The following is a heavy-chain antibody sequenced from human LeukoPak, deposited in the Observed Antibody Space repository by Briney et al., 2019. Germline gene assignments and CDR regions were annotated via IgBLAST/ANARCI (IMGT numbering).Heavy chain of an antibody. CDR1: GFTFSNAW. D-gene: IGHD2-15*01. CDR3: TTEGGWSYYFDY. CDR2: IRSKTDGGTV. J-gene: IGHJ4*02. Sequence: KPGESLRLSCAASGFTFSNAWMSWVRQAPGKGLEWVGGIRSKTDGGTVDYAVPVKSRFTISRDDSKSTLYLLLNSLIAEDTAVYYCTTEGGWSYYFDYWGQGTLVTVSS. V-gene: IGHV3-15*01.